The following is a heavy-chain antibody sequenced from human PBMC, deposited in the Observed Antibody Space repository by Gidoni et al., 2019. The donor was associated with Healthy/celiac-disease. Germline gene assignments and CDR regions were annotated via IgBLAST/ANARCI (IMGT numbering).Heavy chain of an antibody. CDR2: ISSKPTTYAT. CDR1: GVTVSASA. Sequence: EVVLVESGGGLGRPGGSLRLSCAASGVTVSASAMHWVRPASGKGLGWVAIISSKPTTYATAYAASVKDRFTISRDDSKNTAYLQMNSLKSDDTALYYCTRPVGAGNWFDPWGQGTLVTVSS. D-gene: IGHD1-26*01. V-gene: IGHV3-73*02. J-gene: IGHJ5*02. CDR3: TRPVGAGNWFDP.